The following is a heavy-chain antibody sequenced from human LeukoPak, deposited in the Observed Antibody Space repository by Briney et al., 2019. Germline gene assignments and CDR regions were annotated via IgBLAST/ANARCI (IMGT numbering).Heavy chain of an antibody. Sequence: GGSLRLPCAASGFIVSSNYMSWVRQAPGKGLEWVSVIYRGGSTYYADSVKGRFTISRHNSKNTLYLQMNSLRAEDTAMYYCARESGLLGDYWGQGTLVTVSS. CDR1: GFIVSSNY. V-gene: IGHV3-53*04. J-gene: IGHJ4*02. CDR2: IYRGGST. D-gene: IGHD3-22*01. CDR3: ARESGLLGDY.